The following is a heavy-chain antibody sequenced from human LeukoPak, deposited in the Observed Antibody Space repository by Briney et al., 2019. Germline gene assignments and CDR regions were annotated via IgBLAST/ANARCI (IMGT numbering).Heavy chain of an antibody. CDR1: GFTFSSYS. CDR3: AREALVGATREAAFDI. Sequence: GGSPRLSCAASGFTFSSYSMNWVRQAPGKGLEWVSSISSSSSYIYYADSVKGRFTISRDNAKNSLYLQMNSLRAEDTAVYYCAREALVGATREAAFDIWGQGTMVTVSS. D-gene: IGHD1-26*01. CDR2: ISSSSSYI. V-gene: IGHV3-21*01. J-gene: IGHJ3*02.